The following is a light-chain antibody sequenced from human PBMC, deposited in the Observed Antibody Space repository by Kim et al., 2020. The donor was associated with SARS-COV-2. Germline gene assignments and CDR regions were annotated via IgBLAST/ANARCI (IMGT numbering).Light chain of an antibody. CDR2: KDN. CDR3: YSSANKNTRL. Sequence: PGQTAKITGYGDILAKVYVRWFKQKPGQALILVMHKDNERPSGIPERFSGSSSGTTVTLTISGAQPEDEGVYYCYSSANKNTRLFGGGTQLTVL. V-gene: IGLV3-27*01. CDR1: ILAKVY. J-gene: IGLJ3*02.